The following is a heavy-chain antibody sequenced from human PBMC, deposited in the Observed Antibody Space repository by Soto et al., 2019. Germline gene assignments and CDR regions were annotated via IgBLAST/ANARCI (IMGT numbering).Heavy chain of an antibody. V-gene: IGHV4-34*01. Sequence: QVQLQQWGAGLLKPSETLSLTCAVYGGSFSGYYWSWIRQPPGKGLEWIGEINHSGSTNYNPSLKSRVTISVATSKNQFSLKLSSVTAADTAVYYCARNYDFWSGYYFRGWFDPWGQGTLVTVSS. CDR1: GGSFSGYY. CDR2: INHSGST. CDR3: ARNYDFWSGYYFRGWFDP. J-gene: IGHJ5*02. D-gene: IGHD3-3*01.